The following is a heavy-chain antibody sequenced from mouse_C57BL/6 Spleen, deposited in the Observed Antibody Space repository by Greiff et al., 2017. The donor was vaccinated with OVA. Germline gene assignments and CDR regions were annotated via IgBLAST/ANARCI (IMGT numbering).Heavy chain of an antibody. CDR2: IDPSDSYT. CDR1: GYTFTSYW. J-gene: IGHJ2*01. D-gene: IGHD4-1*01. V-gene: IGHV1-50*01. CDR3: ARSTGTGWDY. Sequence: VKLQQPGAELVKPGASVKLSCKASGYTFTSYWMQWVKQRPGQGLEWIGEIDPSDSYTNYNQKFKGKATLTVDTSSSTAYMQLSSLTSEDSAVYYCARSTGTGWDYWGQGTTLTVSS.